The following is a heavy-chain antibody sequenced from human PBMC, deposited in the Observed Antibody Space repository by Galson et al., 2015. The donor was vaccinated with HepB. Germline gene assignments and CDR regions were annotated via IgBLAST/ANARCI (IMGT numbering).Heavy chain of an antibody. CDR1: GGSISSSSYY. Sequence: SETLSLTCTVSGGSISSSSYYWGWIRQPPGKGLEWIGSVYYSGSTYYNPSLKSRVTISVDTSKNQFSLKLSSVTAADTAVYYCARRIINDSSGYYYYYYGMDVWGLGTTVTVSS. D-gene: IGHD3-22*01. V-gene: IGHV4-39*01. CDR2: VYYSGST. CDR3: ARRIINDSSGYYYYYYGMDV. J-gene: IGHJ6*02.